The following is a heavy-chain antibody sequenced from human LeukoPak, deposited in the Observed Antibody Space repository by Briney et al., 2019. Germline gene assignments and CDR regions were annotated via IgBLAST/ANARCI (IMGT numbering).Heavy chain of an antibody. CDR1: GYTFTNYG. CDR2: ISAYNGNT. J-gene: IGHJ3*02. D-gene: IGHD6-13*01. Sequence: ASVKVSCKTSGYTFTNYGISWVRQAPGLGLEWMGWISAYNGNTNYAQRVQGRVTMTTDTSTSTAYMELRSLRFDDTAVYYCARDQSVRLLQTSSTYFKHVFAIWGQGSMVTVSS. CDR3: ARDQSVRLLQTSSTYFKHVFAI. V-gene: IGHV1-18*01.